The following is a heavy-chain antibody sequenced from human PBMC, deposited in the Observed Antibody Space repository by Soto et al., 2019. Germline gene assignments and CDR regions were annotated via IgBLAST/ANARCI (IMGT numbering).Heavy chain of an antibody. Sequence: GGSLRLSCAASGFTFSSYGMHWVRQAPGKGLEWVAVIWYDGSNKYYADSVKGRFTISRDNSKNTLYVQMNSLRAEDTAVYYCAKAKMGSFFERSGYFGYNDGTDDWGQGTTVTVSS. CDR1: GFTFSSYG. D-gene: IGHD3-3*01. V-gene: IGHV3-33*06. J-gene: IGHJ6*02. CDR3: AKAKMGSFFERSGYFGYNDGTDD. CDR2: IWYDGSNK.